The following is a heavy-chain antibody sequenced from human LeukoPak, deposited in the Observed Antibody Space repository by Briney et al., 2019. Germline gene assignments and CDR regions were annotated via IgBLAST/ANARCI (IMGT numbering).Heavy chain of an antibody. CDR2: INHSGST. CDR1: GGSFCGYS. J-gene: IGHJ6*04. D-gene: IGHD3-10*01. Sequence: SETLSLTCAVYGGSFCGYSWSWIREPPGKGLGWIGEINHSGSTNYNPSLKSRVTISVDTSKNQFSLKLSSVTAADTAVYYCARGHYYGSGSCVDVWGKGTTVTVSS. V-gene: IGHV4-34*01. CDR3: ARGHYYGSGSCVDV.